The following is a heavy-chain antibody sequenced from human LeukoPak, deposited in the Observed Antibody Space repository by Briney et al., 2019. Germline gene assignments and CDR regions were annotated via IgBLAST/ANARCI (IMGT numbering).Heavy chain of an antibody. V-gene: IGHV4-30-2*01. J-gene: IGHJ4*02. Sequence: SETLSLTCTVSGGSISSGGYYWSWIRQPPGTGLEWIGYIYHSGSTYYNPSLKSRVTISVDRSKNQFSLKLSSVTAADTAVYYCARVFLGTTVVTRTLYFDYWGQGTLVTVSS. CDR2: IYHSGST. CDR1: GGSISSGGYY. CDR3: ARVFLGTTVVTRTLYFDY. D-gene: IGHD4-23*01.